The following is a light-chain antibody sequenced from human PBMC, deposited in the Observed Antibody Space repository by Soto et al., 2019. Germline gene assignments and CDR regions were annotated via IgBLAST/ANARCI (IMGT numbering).Light chain of an antibody. CDR2: DTS. CDR3: QQYNHWPRMLS. J-gene: IGKJ4*01. V-gene: IGKV3-15*01. CDR1: QSLTSN. Sequence: EIILTQSPATLYASPGERTTLSCRASQSLTSNLAWYQQSPGQAPRLLIYDTSTRATDIPARFSGSGSGTEFTLTIASLQSEDFAVYYCQQYNHWPRMLSFGGGTRV.